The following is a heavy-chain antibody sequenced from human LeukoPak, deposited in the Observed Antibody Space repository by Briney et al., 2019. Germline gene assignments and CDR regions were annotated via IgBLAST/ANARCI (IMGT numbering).Heavy chain of an antibody. CDR2: ISGSGGST. Sequence: GGSLRLSCAASGFTFSSYAMSWVRQAPGKGLEWVSAISGSGGSTYYADSVKGRFTISRDNSKNTLYLQMNSLRAEDTAVYYCAKVGPYSYCGGDCYYGYWGQGTLVTVSS. CDR1: GFTFSSYA. J-gene: IGHJ4*02. CDR3: AKVGPYSYCGGDCYYGY. V-gene: IGHV3-23*01. D-gene: IGHD2-21*01.